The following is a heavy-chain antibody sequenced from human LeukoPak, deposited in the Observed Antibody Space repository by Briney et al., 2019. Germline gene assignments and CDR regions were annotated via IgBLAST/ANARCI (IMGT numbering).Heavy chain of an antibody. V-gene: IGHV3-23*01. CDR2: ISSSGGST. CDR1: GFTFSSYA. D-gene: IGHD7-27*01. Sequence: PGGSLRLSCAASGFTFSSYAMSWVRQAPGKGLEWVSAISSSGGSTYYADSVKGRFTISRDNSKNTLYLQMNSLRAEDTAVYYCAKVKGELGDAFDIWGQGTMVTVSS. J-gene: IGHJ3*02. CDR3: AKVKGELGDAFDI.